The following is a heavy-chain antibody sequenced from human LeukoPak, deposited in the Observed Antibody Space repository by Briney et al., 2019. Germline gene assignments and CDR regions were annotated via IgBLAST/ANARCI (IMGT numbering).Heavy chain of an antibody. J-gene: IGHJ6*02. CDR2: IDPSDSYT. CDR1: GYRFTNYW. CDR3: ARVGTFDWSYYYYYGMDV. V-gene: IGHV5-10-1*01. D-gene: IGHD3-9*01. Sequence: AGSLKISCKGSGYRFTNYWISWVRQMLGKGLEWMGRIDPSDSYTKYSPSFQGHVTISGDKSISTVYLQWSSLKASDTAMYFCARVGTFDWSYYYYYGMDVWGQGTTVTVS.